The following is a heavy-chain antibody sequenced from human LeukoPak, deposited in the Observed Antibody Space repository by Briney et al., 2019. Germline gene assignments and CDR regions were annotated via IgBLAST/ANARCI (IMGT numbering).Heavy chain of an antibody. D-gene: IGHD3-10*01. CDR2: VYSSGST. V-gene: IGHV4-61*02. CDR3: ARVGGDYYGSGSKV. CDR1: GASITSGSYY. Sequence: PSETLSLTCTVSGASITSGSYYWSWIRQPAGKGLEWIGRVYSSGSTNYNPSLKSRVSISVDTSKNQFSLKLSSVTAADTAVYYCARVGGDYYGSGSKVWGQGTMVTVSS. J-gene: IGHJ3*01.